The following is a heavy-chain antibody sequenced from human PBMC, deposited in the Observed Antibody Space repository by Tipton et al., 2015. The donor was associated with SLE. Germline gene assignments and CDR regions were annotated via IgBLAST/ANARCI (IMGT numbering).Heavy chain of an antibody. CDR1: ADSISNYY. D-gene: IGHD6-13*01. V-gene: IGHV4-4*08. Sequence: TLSLTCNVSADSISNYYWNWIRQSPGKGLEWIGYIYSTGNTNYNPSLASRVTISLDTAKNQFSLRLSSVTAADTAVYYCASGIAAAGWAWGQGTLVTVSS. CDR3: ASGIAAAGWA. J-gene: IGHJ5*02. CDR2: IYSTGNT.